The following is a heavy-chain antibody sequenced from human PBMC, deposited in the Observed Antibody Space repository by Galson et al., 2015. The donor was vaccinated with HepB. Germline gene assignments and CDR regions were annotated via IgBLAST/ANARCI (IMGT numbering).Heavy chain of an antibody. CDR3: TRSAEPQYSGSYSAFDI. J-gene: IGHJ3*02. CDR1: GFTFSGSA. CDR2: IRSKANSYAT. V-gene: IGHV3-73*01. Sequence: SLRLSCAASGFTFSGSAMHWVRQASGKGLEWVGRIRSKANSYATAYAASVKGRFTISRDDSKNTAYLQMNSLKTEDTAVYYCTRSAEPQYSGSYSAFDIWGQGTMVTVSS. D-gene: IGHD1-26*01.